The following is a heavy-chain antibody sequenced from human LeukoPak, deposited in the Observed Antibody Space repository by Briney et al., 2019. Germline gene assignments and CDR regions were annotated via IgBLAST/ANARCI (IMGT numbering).Heavy chain of an antibody. V-gene: IGHV3-23*01. CDR2: ISPRGGGT. CDR1: GFTFNTFA. J-gene: IGHJ4*02. D-gene: IGHD7-27*01. CDR3: ARDLAWGAFDY. Sequence: GGSLRLSCAASGFTFNTFAIHWVRQAPGKGLEWLSGISPRGGGTYYADSVKGRFTISRDDSKNTLSLQMNSLTVEDTAVYYCARDLAWGAFDYWGQGTLVTVSS.